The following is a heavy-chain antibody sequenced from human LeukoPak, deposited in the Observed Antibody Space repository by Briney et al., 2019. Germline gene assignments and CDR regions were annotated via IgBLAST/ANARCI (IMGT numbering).Heavy chain of an antibody. CDR3: ARQSSGFFVSDY. J-gene: IGHJ4*02. Sequence: ASVKVSCKASGYSFTGYYMHWVRQAPGQGLEWMGWINPNSGGTNYAQNFQGRVTMTRDPSISTAYMELSRLRSDDTAVYFCARQSSGFFVSDYWGQGTLVTVSS. D-gene: IGHD6-25*01. V-gene: IGHV1-2*02. CDR1: GYSFTGYY. CDR2: INPNSGGT.